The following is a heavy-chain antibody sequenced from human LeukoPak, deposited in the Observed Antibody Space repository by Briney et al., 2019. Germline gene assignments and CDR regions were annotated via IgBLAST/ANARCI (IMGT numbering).Heavy chain of an antibody. CDR3: AKDKTYSRGYGMDV. CDR2: ISWNSGSI. Sequence: PGGSLRLSCAASGFSFDDYVMHWVRQAPGKGLEWVSGISWNSGSIGYADSVKGRFTISRDNAKNSLYLQMNSLRAEDTALYYCAKDKTYSRGYGMDVWGQGTTVTVSS. J-gene: IGHJ6*02. CDR1: GFSFDDYV. D-gene: IGHD6-13*01. V-gene: IGHV3-9*01.